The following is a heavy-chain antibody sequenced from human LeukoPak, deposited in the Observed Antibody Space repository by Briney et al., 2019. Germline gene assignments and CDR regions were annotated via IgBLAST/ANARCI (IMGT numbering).Heavy chain of an antibody. Sequence: GGSLRLSCTGSGFTFGDHAMSWVRQAPGKGLGWVGFIRSKAYRWTTEYAASVKGRFSISRDDSASIAYLQMNSLKTEDTAVYYCARGPIQLWIHNAMDVWGQGTTVTVSS. CDR2: IRSKAYRWTT. CDR3: ARGPIQLWIHNAMDV. CDR1: GFTFGDHA. J-gene: IGHJ6*02. D-gene: IGHD5-18*01. V-gene: IGHV3-49*04.